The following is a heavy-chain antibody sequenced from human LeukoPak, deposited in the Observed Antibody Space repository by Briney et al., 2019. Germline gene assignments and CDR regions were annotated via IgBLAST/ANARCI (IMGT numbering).Heavy chain of an antibody. CDR3: ARDKSRTGMDV. V-gene: IGHV1-69*04. CDR2: IIPILGIA. CDR1: GGTFSSYA. Sequence: SVTVSCKASGGTFSSYAISWVRQAPGQGLEWMGRIIPILGIANYAQKFQGRVTITADKSTSTAYMELSSLRSEDTAVYYCARDKSRTGMDVWGQGTTVTVSS. J-gene: IGHJ6*02.